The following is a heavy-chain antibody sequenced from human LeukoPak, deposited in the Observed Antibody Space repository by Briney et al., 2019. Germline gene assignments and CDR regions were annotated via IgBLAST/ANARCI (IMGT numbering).Heavy chain of an antibody. CDR3: AKLYSGYDSHFDY. CDR1: GFTFSSYG. J-gene: IGHJ4*02. CDR2: ISYDGSNK. Sequence: GGSLRLSCAASGFTFSSYGMHWVRQAPGKGLEWVAVISYDGSNKYYADSVKGRFTISRDNSKNTLYLQMNSLRAEDTAVYYCAKLYSGYDSHFDYWGQGTLVTVSS. V-gene: IGHV3-30*18. D-gene: IGHD5-12*01.